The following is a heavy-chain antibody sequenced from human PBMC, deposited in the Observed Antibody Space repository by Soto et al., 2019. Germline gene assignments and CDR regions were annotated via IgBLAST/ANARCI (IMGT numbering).Heavy chain of an antibody. CDR1: GFSFSSYG. CDR3: GKYSDYGDHRDWFDP. J-gene: IGHJ5*02. V-gene: IGHV3-30*18. CDR2: ISYHGVNK. D-gene: IGHD4-17*01. Sequence: QVQLVESGGGVVYPGRSLRLSCTATGFSFSSYGVHWLRQAPGKGLEWVAVISYHGVNKYYPDSVNGRFTISRDNSNNMVFIQMNSLTVEDTAVYYCGKYSDYGDHRDWFDPWGQGTLVTVSS.